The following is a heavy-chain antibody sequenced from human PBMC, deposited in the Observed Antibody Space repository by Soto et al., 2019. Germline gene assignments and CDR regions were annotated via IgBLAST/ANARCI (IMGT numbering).Heavy chain of an antibody. CDR3: ASWGYDIPDY. CDR2: ISSSSSTI. J-gene: IGHJ4*02. D-gene: IGHD5-12*01. CDR1: GFTFISYS. V-gene: IGHV3-48*01. Sequence: GGSLILSCAASGFTFISYSMNWVRQAPGKGLEWVSYISSSSSTIYYADSVKGRFTISRDNAKNSLYLQMNSLRAEDTAVYYCASWGYDIPDYWGQGTLVTVSS.